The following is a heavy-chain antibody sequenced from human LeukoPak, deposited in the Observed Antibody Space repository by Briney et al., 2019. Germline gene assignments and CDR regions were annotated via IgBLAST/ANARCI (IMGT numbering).Heavy chain of an antibody. CDR2: ISSSSSTI. V-gene: IGHV3-48*01. CDR1: GFTFSSYS. J-gene: IGHJ5*02. CDR3: ATQVATIQTDWFDP. D-gene: IGHD5-12*01. Sequence: GGSLRLSCAASGFTFSSYSMNWVRQASGKGLEWVSYISSSSSTIYYADSVKGRFTISRDNAKNSLYLQMNSLRAEDTAVYYCATQVATIQTDWFDPWGQGTLVTVSS.